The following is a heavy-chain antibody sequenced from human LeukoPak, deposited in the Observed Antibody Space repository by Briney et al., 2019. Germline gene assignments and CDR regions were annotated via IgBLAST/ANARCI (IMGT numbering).Heavy chain of an antibody. V-gene: IGHV4-61*02. Sequence: SETLSLTCTVSGGSISSSSYYWSWIRQSAGKGLEWIGRIYTSGSSNYNPSLKSRVTISVDTSKNQFSLKLSSVAAADTAVYYCARDLYGYYWFDPWGQGTLVTVSS. CDR3: ARDLYGYYWFDP. D-gene: IGHD5-18*01. CDR2: IYTSGSS. J-gene: IGHJ5*02. CDR1: GGSISSSSYY.